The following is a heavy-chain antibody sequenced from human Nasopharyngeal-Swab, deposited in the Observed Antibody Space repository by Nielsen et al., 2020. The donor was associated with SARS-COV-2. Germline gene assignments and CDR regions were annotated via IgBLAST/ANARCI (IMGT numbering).Heavy chain of an antibody. CDR1: GFTFSSYG. V-gene: IGHV3-30*18. D-gene: IGHD2-2*01. CDR2: ISNDESTK. Sequence: GGSLRLSCAASGFTFSSYGMYWVRQAPGKGLEWVAVISNDESTKYYADSVKGRFTISRDNSKNRLYLQMNSLRTEDTAVYYCAKEGYCSSTSCYAGWNGYHYGMDVWGQGTTVTVSS. J-gene: IGHJ6*02. CDR3: AKEGYCSSTSCYAGWNGYHYGMDV.